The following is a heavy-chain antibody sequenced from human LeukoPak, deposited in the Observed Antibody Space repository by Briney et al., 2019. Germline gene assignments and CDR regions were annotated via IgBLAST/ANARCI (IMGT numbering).Heavy chain of an antibody. CDR3: AAAEWLVPTL. J-gene: IGHJ4*02. CDR1: GFTFTSSA. CDR2: IVVGSGNT. V-gene: IGHV1-58*02. Sequence: TSVEVSCKASGFTFTSSAMQWVRQARGQRLEWIGWIVVGSGNTNYAQKFQERVTITRDMSTSTAYMELSSLRSEDTAVYYCAAAEWLVPTLWGQGTLVTVSS. D-gene: IGHD3-3*01.